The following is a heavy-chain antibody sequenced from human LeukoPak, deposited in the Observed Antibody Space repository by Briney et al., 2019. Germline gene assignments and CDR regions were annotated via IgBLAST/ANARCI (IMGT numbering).Heavy chain of an antibody. V-gene: IGHV4-39*01. CDR2: IYYSGST. CDR3: ARGSRPKLIGKLEQYYYYYYGMDV. D-gene: IGHD3-22*01. J-gene: IGHJ6*02. CDR1: GGSISSSSYY. Sequence: SETLSLTCTVSGGSISSSSYYWGWIRQPPGKGLEWIGSIYYSGSTYYNPSLKSRVTISVAPPKNPFSPKLTSVTAAHTAVYYCARGSRPKLIGKLEQYYYYYYGMDVWGQGTTVTVSS.